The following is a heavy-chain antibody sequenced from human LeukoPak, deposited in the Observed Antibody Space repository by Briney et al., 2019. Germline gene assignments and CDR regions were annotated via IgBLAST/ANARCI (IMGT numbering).Heavy chain of an antibody. CDR1: GFTFSSYS. CDR2: ISSSSSYI. CDR3: ARAEGLRVGATDY. Sequence: PGGSLRPSCAASGFTFSSYSMNWVRQAPGKGLEWVSSISSSSSYIYYADSVKGRFTISRDNAKNSLYLQMNSLRAEDTAVYYCARAEGLRVGATDYWGQGTLVTVSS. D-gene: IGHD1-26*01. J-gene: IGHJ4*02. V-gene: IGHV3-21*01.